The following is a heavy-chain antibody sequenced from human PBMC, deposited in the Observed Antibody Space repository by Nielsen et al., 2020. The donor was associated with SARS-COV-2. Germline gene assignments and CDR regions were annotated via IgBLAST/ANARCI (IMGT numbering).Heavy chain of an antibody. CDR3: ATDHCRGGSCYSYYYGMDV. CDR1: GYTLTELS. J-gene: IGHJ6*02. CDR2: FDPEDGET. V-gene: IGHV1-24*01. D-gene: IGHD2-15*01. Sequence: ASVKVSCKVSGYTLTELSMHWVRQAPGKGLEWMGGFDPEDGETIYAQKFQGRVTMTEDTSTDTAYMELSSLRSEDTAVYYCATDHCRGGSCYSYYYGMDVWGQGTTVTVSS.